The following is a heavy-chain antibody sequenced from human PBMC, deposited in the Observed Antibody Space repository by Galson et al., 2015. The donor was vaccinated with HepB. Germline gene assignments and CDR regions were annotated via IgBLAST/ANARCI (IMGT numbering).Heavy chain of an antibody. Sequence: SVKVSCKASGGTFSSYTISWVRQAPGQGLEWMGRIIPILGIANYAQKLQGRVTMTTDTSTSTAYMELRSLRSDDTAVYYCARASGGYDSSGYHVPDYWGQGTLVTVSS. D-gene: IGHD3-22*01. CDR3: ARASGGYDSSGYHVPDY. CDR2: IIPILGIA. V-gene: IGHV1-69*02. CDR1: GGTFSSYT. J-gene: IGHJ4*02.